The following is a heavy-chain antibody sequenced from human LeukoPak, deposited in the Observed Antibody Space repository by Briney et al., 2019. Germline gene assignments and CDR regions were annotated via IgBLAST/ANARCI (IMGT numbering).Heavy chain of an antibody. CDR3: ARDHKISGYPPSDY. Sequence: GGSLRLSCEASGFTFSTYIMTWVRQAPGKGLEWVSTIKAGAEATFYADSVKDRFTISRDNSKNTLYLQMNSLRADDTALYFCARDHKISGYPPSDYWGRGTRVTVPS. CDR1: GFTFSTYI. V-gene: IGHV3-23*01. CDR2: IKAGAEAT. D-gene: IGHD3-22*01. J-gene: IGHJ4*02.